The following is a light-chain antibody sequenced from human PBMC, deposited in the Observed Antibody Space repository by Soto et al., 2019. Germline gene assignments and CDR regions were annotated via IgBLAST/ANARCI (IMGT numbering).Light chain of an antibody. CDR2: EAS. J-gene: IGKJ3*01. CDR1: QRITT. V-gene: IGKV1-5*03. Sequence: MTQSPATLSLSPGERATLSCKASQRITTVAWYRQKPGKAPNLLIYEASTLESGVPSRFSGSGSGTEFTLTISSLQPDDFATYYCQEYITYSFGPGTKVDIK. CDR3: QEYITYS.